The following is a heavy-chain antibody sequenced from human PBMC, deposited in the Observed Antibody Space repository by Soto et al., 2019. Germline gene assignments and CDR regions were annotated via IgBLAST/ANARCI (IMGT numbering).Heavy chain of an antibody. CDR3: ARDRSNDILTGPNWFDP. J-gene: IGHJ5*02. D-gene: IGHD3-9*01. CDR1: GGSISSGGYY. CDR2: IYYSGST. V-gene: IGHV4-31*03. Sequence: PSETLSLTCTVSGGSISSGGYYWSWIRQHPGKGLEWIGYIYYSGSTYYNPSLKSRVTISVDTSKNQFSLKLSSVTAADTAVYYCARDRSNDILTGPNWFDPWSQGTLVTVSS.